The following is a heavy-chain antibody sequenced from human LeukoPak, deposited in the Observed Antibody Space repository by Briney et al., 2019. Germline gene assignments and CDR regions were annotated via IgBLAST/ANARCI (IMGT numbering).Heavy chain of an antibody. CDR1: GFTFSSYW. Sequence: GGSLRLSCAASGFTFSSYWMHWGRQAPGKGVGWVSRINSDVSSTSYADSVKGRFTISRDNAKNTLYLQMNSLRAEDTAVYYCASGLQLVLAHYYGMDVWGKGNTVTVSP. CDR3: ASGLQLVLAHYYGMDV. D-gene: IGHD6-13*01. J-gene: IGHJ6*04. CDR2: INSDVSST. V-gene: IGHV3-74*01.